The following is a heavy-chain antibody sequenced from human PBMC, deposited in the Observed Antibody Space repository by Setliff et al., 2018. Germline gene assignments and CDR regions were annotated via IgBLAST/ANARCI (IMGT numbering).Heavy chain of an antibody. CDR3: AAGYSYGPIRGDAFDI. V-gene: IGHV1-8*02. Sequence: ASVKVSCKASGYTFTSYDINWVRQATGQGLEWMGWMNPNSGNTGYAQKFQGRVTMTRNTSISTAYMELGSLRSEDTAVYYCAAGYSYGPIRGDAFDIWGQGIMVTV. CDR2: MNPNSGNT. D-gene: IGHD5-18*01. J-gene: IGHJ3*02. CDR1: GYTFTSYD.